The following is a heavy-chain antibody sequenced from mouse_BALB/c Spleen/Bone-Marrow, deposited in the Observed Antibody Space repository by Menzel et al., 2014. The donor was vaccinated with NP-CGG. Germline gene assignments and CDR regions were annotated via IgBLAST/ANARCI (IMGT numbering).Heavy chain of an antibody. J-gene: IGHJ3*01. CDR3: ARYDGYFTLFAY. V-gene: IGHV1-53*01. D-gene: IGHD2-3*01. Sequence: QVRLQQSGAELVKPGASVKLSCKASGYTFTSYYLYWVKQRPGQGLEWIGEINPSNGDTNFNEKFKSKASLTVDISSNTTYMQLSSLTSEDSAVYYCARYDGYFTLFAYWGQGTLVTVSA. CDR1: GYTFTSYY. CDR2: INPSNGDT.